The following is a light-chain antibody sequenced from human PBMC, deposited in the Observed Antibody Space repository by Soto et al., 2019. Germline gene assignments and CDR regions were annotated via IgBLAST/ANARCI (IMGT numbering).Light chain of an antibody. CDR1: GNDVGGYNY. CDR3: SSYTSSSTYV. CDR2: EVS. Sequence: QSALTQPRSVSGSPGQSVTISCTGTGNDVGGYNYVSWYQQHPGKAPKLMIYEVSNRPSGVSNRFSGSKSGNTASLTISGLQAEDEADYYFSSYTSSSTYVFGTGTKLTVL. J-gene: IGLJ1*01. V-gene: IGLV2-14*01.